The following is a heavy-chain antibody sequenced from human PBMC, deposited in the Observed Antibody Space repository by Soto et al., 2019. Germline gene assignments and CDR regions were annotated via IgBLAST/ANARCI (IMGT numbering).Heavy chain of an antibody. CDR1: GFTFRTYW. D-gene: IGHD3-9*01. CDR3: ARGGFDHAFDL. CDR2: INRDGSDS. Sequence: EVQLVESGGDLVQPGGSLRLSCTVSGFTFRTYWMHWVRQAPGKGLVWVSRINRDGSDSIYADSVRGRFTVSRDNAKNTMFLPLNSLRADDTAVYYCARGGFDHAFDLWGQGTMVTVSS. V-gene: IGHV3-74*01. J-gene: IGHJ3*01.